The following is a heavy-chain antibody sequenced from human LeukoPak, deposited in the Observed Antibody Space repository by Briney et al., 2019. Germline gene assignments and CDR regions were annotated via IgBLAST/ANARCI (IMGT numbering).Heavy chain of an antibody. CDR3: VRDSGGSYYYPSDY. D-gene: IGHD1-26*01. CDR2: FSPKTGGS. J-gene: IGHJ4*02. Sequence: ASVKVSCKASGGTFDTYAISWVRQAPGHGLEWMGWFSPKTGGSHFAQKFRGRVAMTTDTSISTAYLELSSLRSDDTAVYYCVRDSGGSYYYPSDYWGQGTLVTVSS. V-gene: IGHV1-2*02. CDR1: GGTFDTYA.